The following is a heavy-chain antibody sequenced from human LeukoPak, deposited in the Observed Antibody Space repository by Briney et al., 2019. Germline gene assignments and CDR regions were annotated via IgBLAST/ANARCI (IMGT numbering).Heavy chain of an antibody. V-gene: IGHV4-31*03. J-gene: IGHJ5*02. CDR3: ARVLRDYYDSSGYYYEGNWFDP. CDR1: GGSISSSYYY. Sequence: SETLSLTCTVSGGSISSSYYYWGWIRQPPGKGLEWIGYIYYSGSTYYNPSLKSRVTISVDTSKNQFSLKLSSVTAADTAVYYCARVLRDYYDSSGYYYEGNWFDPWGQGTLVTVSS. CDR2: IYYSGST. D-gene: IGHD3-22*01.